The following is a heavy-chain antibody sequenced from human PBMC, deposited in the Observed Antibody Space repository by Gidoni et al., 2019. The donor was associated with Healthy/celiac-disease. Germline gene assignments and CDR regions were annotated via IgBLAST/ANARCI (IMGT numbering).Heavy chain of an antibody. CDR3: AKDLWYYYDSSGYYYYYYGMDV. V-gene: IGHV3-30*18. J-gene: IGHJ6*02. CDR1: GFTFSSYG. Sequence: QVQLVESGGGVVQPGRSLRLSCAASGFTFSSYGMHWVRQAPGKGLEWVAVISYDGSNKYYADSVKGRFTISRDNSKNTLYLQMNSLRAEDTAVYYCAKDLWYYYDSSGYYYYYYGMDVWGQGTTVTVSS. CDR2: ISYDGSNK. D-gene: IGHD3-22*01.